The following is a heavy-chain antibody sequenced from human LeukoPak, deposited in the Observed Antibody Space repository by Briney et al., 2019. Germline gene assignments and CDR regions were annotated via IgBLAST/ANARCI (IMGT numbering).Heavy chain of an antibody. CDR3: AKDRYYYDSSGSYLLDY. D-gene: IGHD3-22*01. J-gene: IGHJ4*02. V-gene: IGHV3-30*18. CDR2: ISYDGSNK. CDR1: GFTFSSYG. Sequence: PGGSLRLSCAASGFTFSSYGMHWVRQAPGKGLEWVAVISYDGSNKYYADSVKGRFTISRDNSKNTLYLQMNSLRAEDTAVYYCAKDRYYYDSSGSYLLDYWGQGTLVTVSS.